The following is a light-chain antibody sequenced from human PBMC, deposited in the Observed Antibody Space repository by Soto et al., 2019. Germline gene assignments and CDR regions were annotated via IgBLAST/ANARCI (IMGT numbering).Light chain of an antibody. CDR3: QSYDRSLSGSV. V-gene: IGLV1-40*01. J-gene: IGLJ3*02. CDR1: SSNIGAGYD. CDR2: GNS. Sequence: QSVLTQPPSVSGAPGQRVTISCTGSSSNIGAGYDVHWYQQLRGTAPKLLIYGNSNRPSGVPDRFSGSKSGTSASLAIPGLQAEDEADYYCQSYDRSLSGSVFGGGTKLTVL.